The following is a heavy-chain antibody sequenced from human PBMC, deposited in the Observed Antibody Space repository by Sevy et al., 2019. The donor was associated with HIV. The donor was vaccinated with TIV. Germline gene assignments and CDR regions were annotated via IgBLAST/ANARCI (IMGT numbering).Heavy chain of an antibody. Sequence: GGSLRLSCAASGFTFSSYAMHWVRQAPGKGLEWVAVISYDESNKYYADSVKGRFTISRDNSKNTQYLQMNSLRAEDTAVYYCARDALHYYGSEAGSGMDVWGQGTTVTVSS. J-gene: IGHJ6*02. CDR2: ISYDESNK. D-gene: IGHD3-10*01. V-gene: IGHV3-30*04. CDR1: GFTFSSYA. CDR3: ARDALHYYGSEAGSGMDV.